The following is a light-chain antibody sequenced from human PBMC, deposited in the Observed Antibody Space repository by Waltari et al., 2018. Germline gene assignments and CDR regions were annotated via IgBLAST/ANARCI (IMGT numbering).Light chain of an antibody. CDR1: QSISSW. CDR3: QQYNSYPYT. J-gene: IGKJ2*01. CDR2: KAS. Sequence: DIQMTQSPSTLSASVGDRVTITCRASQSISSWLAWYQQKPGKAPKLLIYKASSLESGVPSRFRGSGSGTEFTLTISSLQPDEFATYCCQQYNSYPYTFGQGTKLEIK. V-gene: IGKV1-5*03.